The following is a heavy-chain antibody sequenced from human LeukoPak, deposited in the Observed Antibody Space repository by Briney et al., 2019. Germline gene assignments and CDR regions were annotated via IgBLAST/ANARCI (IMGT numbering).Heavy chain of an antibody. J-gene: IGHJ4*02. Sequence: PSETLSLTCAVYGGSFSGYYWSWIRQPPGKGLEWIGEINHSGSTNYNPSLKSRVTISVDTSKNQFSLKLSSVNAADTAVYYCARQRKIAAAGTRFDYWGQGTLVTVSS. CDR2: INHSGST. D-gene: IGHD6-13*01. CDR3: ARQRKIAAAGTRFDY. CDR1: GGSFSGYY. V-gene: IGHV4-34*01.